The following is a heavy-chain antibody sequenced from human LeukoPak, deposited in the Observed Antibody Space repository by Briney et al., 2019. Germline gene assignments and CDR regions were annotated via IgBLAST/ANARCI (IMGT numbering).Heavy chain of an antibody. V-gene: IGHV1-2*06. CDR2: INPNSGGT. CDR1: GYTFTGHY. CDR3: AKDFGGFSGYGFDC. Sequence: ASVKVSCKASGYTFTGHYIHWVRQAPGQGLEWMGRINPNSGGTHYARNFQGRVTITRDTSISTAYLELSRLRSDDTAVYYCAKDFGGFSGYGFDCWGQGTLVTVSS. J-gene: IGHJ5*01. D-gene: IGHD5-12*01.